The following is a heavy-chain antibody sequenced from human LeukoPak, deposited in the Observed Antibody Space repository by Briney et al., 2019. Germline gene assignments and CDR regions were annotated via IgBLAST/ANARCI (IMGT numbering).Heavy chain of an antibody. J-gene: IGHJ4*02. CDR2: ISGTGGST. D-gene: IGHD3-22*01. V-gene: IGHV3-23*01. CDR1: GFTFSSYA. CDR3: AKDSYDSSGSRYDY. Sequence: GGSLRLSCAASGFTFSSYAMSWVRQAPGKGLEWVSAISGTGGSTWYADSVKGRVTISRDNSKNTLYLQMNSLRAEDTAVYYCAKDSYDSSGSRYDYWGQGTLVTVSS.